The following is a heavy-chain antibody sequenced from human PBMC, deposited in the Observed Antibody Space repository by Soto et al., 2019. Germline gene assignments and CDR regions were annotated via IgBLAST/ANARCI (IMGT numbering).Heavy chain of an antibody. V-gene: IGHV2-70*11. D-gene: IGHD6-19*01. CDR2: IDWDDDK. CDR3: ALIRLPGGWTDGHDY. CDR1: GFSLSTSGMC. Sequence: SGPTLVNPTQTLTLTCTFSGFSLSTSGMCVSWIRQPPGKALEWLARIDWDDDKYYSTSLKTRLTISKDTSKNQVVLTMTNMDPVDTATYYCALIRLPGGWTDGHDYWGQGTLVTVSS. J-gene: IGHJ4*02.